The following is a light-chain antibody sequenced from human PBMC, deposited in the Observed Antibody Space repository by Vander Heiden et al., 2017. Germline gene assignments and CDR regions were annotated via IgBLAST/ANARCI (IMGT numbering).Light chain of an antibody. Sequence: QAVVTQEPSLTVSPGGTGPLTCGSSTGAVTSGHYPYWCQQKPGQAPRTLIYDTSNKHSWTPARFSGSLLGGKAALTLSGAQPEDEAEYYCLRDYSGDHWVFGGGTKLTVL. CDR3: LRDYSGDHWV. J-gene: IGLJ3*02. CDR1: TGAVTSGHY. V-gene: IGLV7-46*01. CDR2: DTS.